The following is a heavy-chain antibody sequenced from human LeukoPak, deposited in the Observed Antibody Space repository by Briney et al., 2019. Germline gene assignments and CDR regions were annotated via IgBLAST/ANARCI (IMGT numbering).Heavy chain of an antibody. V-gene: IGHV3-23*01. Sequence: HPGGSLRLSCAASGFTFSSYAMSWVRQAPGKGLEWVSAISGSGGSTYYADSVKGRFTISRDNSKNTLYLQMNSLRAEDTAVYYCAKDRGQVVVPAGENWFDPWGQGTLVTVSS. CDR2: ISGSGGST. CDR1: GFTFSSYA. D-gene: IGHD2-2*01. CDR3: AKDRGQVVVPAGENWFDP. J-gene: IGHJ5*02.